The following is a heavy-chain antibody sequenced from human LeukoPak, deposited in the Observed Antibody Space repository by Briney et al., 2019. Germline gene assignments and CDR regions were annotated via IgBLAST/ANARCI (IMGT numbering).Heavy chain of an antibody. CDR3: ATRTSGAFDF. CDR2: ISDDGSNK. V-gene: IGHV3-30-3*01. Sequence: GGSLRLSGAASGFTFSNYAVHWVRQAPGKGLEWVALISDDGSNKYYTNSVKGRFTISRDNSKNTLYLQMNSLRAEDTAVYYCATRTSGAFDFWGQGTMVIVS. J-gene: IGHJ3*01. CDR1: GFTFSNYA.